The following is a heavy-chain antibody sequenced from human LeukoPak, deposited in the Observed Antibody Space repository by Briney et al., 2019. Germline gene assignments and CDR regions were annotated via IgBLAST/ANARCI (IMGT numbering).Heavy chain of an antibody. CDR2: INSDGSST. D-gene: IGHD2-2*01. V-gene: IGHV3-74*01. J-gene: IGHJ6*03. Sequence: GGSLRLSCAASGFTFSSYWMHWVRQAPGKGLVWVSRINSDGSSTSYADSVKGRFTISRDNAKNTLYLQMNSLRAEDTAVYYCARGDIVVVPAAHYYYMDVWGKGPRSPSP. CDR3: ARGDIVVVPAAHYYYMDV. CDR1: GFTFSSYW.